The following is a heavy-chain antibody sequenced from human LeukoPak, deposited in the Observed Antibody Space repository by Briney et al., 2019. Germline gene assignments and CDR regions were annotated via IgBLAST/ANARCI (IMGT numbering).Heavy chain of an antibody. V-gene: IGHV4-59*01. D-gene: IGHD6-19*01. CDR3: ARAPGVGGGPVAGTNWFDP. CDR2: IYHSGTT. J-gene: IGHJ5*02. CDR1: GGSMSSYY. Sequence: SETLSLTCTVSGGSMSSYYWSWIRQPPGKGLEWIGYIYHSGTTNYNPSLKSRVTISVDKPKKQFSLKLNSVTAADTAVYYCARAPGVGGGPVAGTNWFDPWGQGTLVTVSS.